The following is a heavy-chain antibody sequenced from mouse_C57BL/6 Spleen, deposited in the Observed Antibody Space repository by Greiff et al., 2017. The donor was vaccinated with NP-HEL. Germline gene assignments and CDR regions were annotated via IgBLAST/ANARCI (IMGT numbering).Heavy chain of an antibody. V-gene: IGHV1-52*01. D-gene: IGHD2-4*01. CDR2: IDPSDSET. J-gene: IGHJ4*01. CDR3: ARGDYDGYAMDY. CDR1: GYTFTSYW. Sequence: QVQLQQPGAELVRPGSSVKLSCKASGYTFTSYWMHWVKQRPIQGLEWIGNIDPSDSETHYNQKFKDKATLTVDKSSSTAYMQLSSLTSEDSAVYYWARGDYDGYAMDYWGQGTSVTVSS.